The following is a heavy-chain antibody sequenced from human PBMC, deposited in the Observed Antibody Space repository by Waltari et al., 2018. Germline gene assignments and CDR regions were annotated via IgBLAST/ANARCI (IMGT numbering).Heavy chain of an antibody. CDR3: ARHIAAAGGGYYYYGMDV. CDR2: IYYSGST. D-gene: IGHD6-13*01. J-gene: IGHJ6*02. Sequence: QLQLQESGPGLVQPSETLSLPCTVSGGSLSSSRYYWGWIRQPPGKGLEWIGSIYYSGSTYYNPSLKSRVTISVDTSKNQFSLKLSSVTAADTAVYYCARHIAAAGGGYYYYGMDVGGQGP. V-gene: IGHV4-39*01. CDR1: GGSLSSSRYY.